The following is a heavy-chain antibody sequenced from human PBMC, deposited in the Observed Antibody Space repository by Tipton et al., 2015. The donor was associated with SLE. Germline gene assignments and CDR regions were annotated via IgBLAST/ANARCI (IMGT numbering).Heavy chain of an antibody. CDR3: ARYGYQLLRFDP. V-gene: IGHV4-38-2*02. J-gene: IGHJ5*02. CDR1: GYSINDGYY. Sequence: TLSLTCTVSGYSINDGYYWGWIRQPPGKGLEWIANIYHSGITHYSPSLKSRVTMSIDTSKNHFSLKLSSVTAADTAVYYCARYGYQLLRFDPWGQGTLVTVSS. CDR2: IYHSGIT. D-gene: IGHD2-2*01.